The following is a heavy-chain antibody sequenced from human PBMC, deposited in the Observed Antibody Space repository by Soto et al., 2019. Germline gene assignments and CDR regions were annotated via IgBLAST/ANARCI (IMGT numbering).Heavy chain of an antibody. D-gene: IGHD3-3*01. CDR2: ISSDGNNK. CDR1: GFTFSRHG. J-gene: IGHJ4*02. CDR3: VEVMSVEWEVLSH. V-gene: IGHV3-30*18. Sequence: QVQLVESGGGVVQPGRSLRLSCAASGFTFSRHGMHWVRQAPGKGLAWMAVISSDGNNKYYADSVMGRITISRDNSKNTLYLQMHSLRAEGSAVYYWVEVMSVEWEVLSHWGQGTQVTVSS.